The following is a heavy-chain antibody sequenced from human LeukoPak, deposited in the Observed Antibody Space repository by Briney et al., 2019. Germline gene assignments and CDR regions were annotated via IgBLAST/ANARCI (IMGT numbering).Heavy chain of an antibody. D-gene: IGHD5-12*01. CDR3: ARRGEKSGSARGWYLDV. CDR2: IHHSGDT. V-gene: IGHV4-59*08. Sequence: PSETLSLTCTVSGGSISSSYWNWIRQPPGKGLQWIGYIHHSGDTNSNPSLKNRVTISIDTSRKQVSLKLKSVTAADTAVYYCARRGEKSGSARGWYLDVWGRGSLITVSS. CDR1: GGSISSSY. J-gene: IGHJ2*01.